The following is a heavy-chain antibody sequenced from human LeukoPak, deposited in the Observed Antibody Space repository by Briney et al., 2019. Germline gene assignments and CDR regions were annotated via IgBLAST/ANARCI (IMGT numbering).Heavy chain of an antibody. CDR2: ISLAGRT. CDR1: GGSITTTNF. J-gene: IGHJ4*02. CDR3: SRESGPFCPFGH. Sequence: SETLSLTCGVSGGSITTTNFWSWVRQPPGGGLEWIGEISLAGRTRYNPSLESRVTISIDKSKNHLYLYLDSVTAADTAVYYCSRESGPFCPFGHWGQGTLVAVTS. V-gene: IGHV4-4*02. D-gene: IGHD1-26*01.